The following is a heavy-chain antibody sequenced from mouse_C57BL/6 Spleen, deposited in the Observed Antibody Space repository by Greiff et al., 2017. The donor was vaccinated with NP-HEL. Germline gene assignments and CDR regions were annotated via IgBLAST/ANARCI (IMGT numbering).Heavy chain of an antibody. Sequence: EVKLMESGGGLVKPGGSLKLSCAASGFTFSSYTMSWVRQTPEKRLEWVATISGGGGNTYYPDSVKGRFTISRDNAKNTLYLQMSSLRSEDTALYYCARQGIYYGSSYWYFDVWGTGTTVTVSS. CDR1: GFTFSSYT. CDR3: ARQGIYYGSSYWYFDV. V-gene: IGHV5-9*01. CDR2: ISGGGGNT. D-gene: IGHD1-1*01. J-gene: IGHJ1*03.